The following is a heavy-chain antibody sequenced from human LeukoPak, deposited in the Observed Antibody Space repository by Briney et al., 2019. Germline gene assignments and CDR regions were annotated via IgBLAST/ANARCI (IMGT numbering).Heavy chain of an antibody. CDR3: ARGRIRYFDASAKAAYYFDY. J-gene: IGHJ4*02. CDR1: GGSISSSSYY. Sequence: SETLSLTCTVSGGSISSSSYYWGWIRQPPGKGLEWIGSIYYSGSTYYNPSLKSRVSISVDTSKNQFSLKLSSVTAADTAVYYCARGRIRYFDASAKAAYYFDYWGQGTLVTVSS. CDR2: IYYSGST. V-gene: IGHV4-39*01. D-gene: IGHD3-9*01.